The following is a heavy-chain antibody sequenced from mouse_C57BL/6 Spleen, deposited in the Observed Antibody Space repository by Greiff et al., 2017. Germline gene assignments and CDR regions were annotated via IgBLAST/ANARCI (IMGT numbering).Heavy chain of an antibody. CDR1: GYTFTSYW. Sequence: QVQLQQPGAELVKPGASVKLSCKASGYTFTSYWMHWVKQRPGRGLEWIGRIDPNSGGTKYNEKFKSKATLTVDKPSSTAYMQLSSLTSEDSAVYYCARSDYGSTLRGWYCDVWGTGTTVTVSS. D-gene: IGHD1-1*01. V-gene: IGHV1-72*01. J-gene: IGHJ1*03. CDR3: ARSDYGSTLRGWYCDV. CDR2: IDPNSGGT.